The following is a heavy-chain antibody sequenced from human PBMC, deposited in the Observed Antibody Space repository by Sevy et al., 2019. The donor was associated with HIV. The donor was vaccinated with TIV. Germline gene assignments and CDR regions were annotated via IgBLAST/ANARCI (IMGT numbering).Heavy chain of an antibody. CDR2: IYSGGST. CDR3: ARERIVGATWGGFDY. J-gene: IGHJ4*02. V-gene: IGHV3-53*01. D-gene: IGHD1-26*01. CDR1: GFTVSRNY. Sequence: GESLKISCAASGFTVSRNYMSWVRQAPGKGLEWVSVIYSGGSTYYADSVKGRFTISRDNSKNTLYLQMNSLRAEETAVYYCARERIVGATWGGFDYWGQGTLVTVSS.